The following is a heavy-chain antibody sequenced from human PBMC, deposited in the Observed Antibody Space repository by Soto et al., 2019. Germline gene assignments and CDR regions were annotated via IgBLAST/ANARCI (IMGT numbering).Heavy chain of an antibody. CDR1: GFTFSTYA. D-gene: IGHD1-1*01. Sequence: PGGALRLSCAGSGFTFSTYAMIWCRQAPGKGLEWVSVISGTGGSTHYADSVKGRFTISRDNSKNTLYLQMNSLRAEDTAVYYCAKAPNWNDVDRFASWGQGTSVPVSS. J-gene: IGHJ5*01. CDR3: AKAPNWNDVDRFAS. CDR2: ISGTGGST. V-gene: IGHV3-23*01.